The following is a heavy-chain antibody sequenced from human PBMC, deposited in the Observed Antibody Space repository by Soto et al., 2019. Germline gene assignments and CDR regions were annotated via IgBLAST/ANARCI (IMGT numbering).Heavy chain of an antibody. V-gene: IGHV4-30-2*01. CDR2: IYHSGST. CDR3: AAGGGLPRYY. J-gene: IGHJ4*02. Sequence: QLQLQESGSGLVKPSQTLSLTCAVSGGSISSGGYSWSWILQPPGKGLEWIGYIYHSGSTYYNPSLKSRVTLSVDRSKNQFSLKLSSVPAADKAVYYCAAGGGLPRYYWGQGTLVTVSS. CDR1: GGSISSGGYS. D-gene: IGHD5-12*01.